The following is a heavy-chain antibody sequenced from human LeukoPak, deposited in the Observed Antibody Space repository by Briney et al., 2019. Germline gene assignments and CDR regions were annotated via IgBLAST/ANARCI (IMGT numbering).Heavy chain of an antibody. D-gene: IGHD3-22*01. CDR3: ARESIYSSGPPLDY. V-gene: IGHV4-59*01. J-gene: IGHJ4*02. Sequence: PSETLSLTCTVSGGSISSYYWSWIRQPPGKGLEWIGYIYYSGSTTYNPSLKSRVTISVDTSKNQFSLKLSSMTAADTAVYYCARESIYSSGPPLDYWGQGTLVTVSS. CDR2: IYYSGST. CDR1: GGSISSYY.